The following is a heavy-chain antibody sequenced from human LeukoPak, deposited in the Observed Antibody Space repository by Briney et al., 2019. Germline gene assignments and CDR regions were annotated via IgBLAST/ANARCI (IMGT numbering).Heavy chain of an antibody. J-gene: IGHJ4*02. D-gene: IGHD5/OR15-5a*01. CDR1: VGSFSGYH. V-gene: IGHV4-34*01. Sequence: SETLSLTCAVYVGSFSGYHWNWIRQPPGKGLEWIGNIYHSGITYYNHFNSSLKSRVTISIDTSKNQFSLRLTSVTAADTAVYFCATLVSTRYYFDYWGQGTLVTVSS. CDR3: ATLVSTRYYFDY. CDR2: IYHSGIT.